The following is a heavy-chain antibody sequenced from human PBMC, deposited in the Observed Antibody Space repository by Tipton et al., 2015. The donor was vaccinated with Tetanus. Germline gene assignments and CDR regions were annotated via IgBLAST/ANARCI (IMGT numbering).Heavy chain of an antibody. CDR1: GGSFSAYY. V-gene: IGHV4-34*01. D-gene: IGHD5-18*01. CDR2: INHSGST. J-gene: IGHJ2*01. Sequence: TLSLTCAVYGGSFSAYYWSWIRQSPGKGLEWIGEINHSGSTTYSPSFKSRVTISVDTPKNQFSLTLTSLTVADTAVYYCARGGSYSYGPRGFDLWGRGTLVTVSS. CDR3: ARGGSYSYGPRGFDL.